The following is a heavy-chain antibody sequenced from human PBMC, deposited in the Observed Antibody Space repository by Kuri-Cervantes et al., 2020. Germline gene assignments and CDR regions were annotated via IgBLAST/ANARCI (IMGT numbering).Heavy chain of an antibody. J-gene: IGHJ4*02. CDR1: GYTLTELS. Sequence: ASVKVSCKVSGYTLTELSMHWVRQAPGKGLEWMGWINPNSGGTNYAQKFQGRVTMTRDTSISTAYMELSRLRSDDTAVYYCARAEMATIIGGWGQGTLVTVSS. CDR3: ARAEMATIIGG. D-gene: IGHD5-24*01. CDR2: INPNSGGT. V-gene: IGHV1-2*02.